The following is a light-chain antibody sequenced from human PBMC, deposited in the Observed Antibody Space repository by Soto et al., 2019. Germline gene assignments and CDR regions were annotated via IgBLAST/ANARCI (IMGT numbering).Light chain of an antibody. J-gene: IGKJ1*01. V-gene: IGKV2-28*01. Sequence: DIVMTQSPLSLPVTPGEPASISCRSSQSLLHSNGYIYLDWYLQKPGQSPQLLIYLGTNRASGVPDRFSGSGSGTDFTLKISRVEAEEVGVYYCMQGLQTRTFGQGTKVEIK. CDR3: MQGLQTRT. CDR1: QSLLHSNGYIY. CDR2: LGT.